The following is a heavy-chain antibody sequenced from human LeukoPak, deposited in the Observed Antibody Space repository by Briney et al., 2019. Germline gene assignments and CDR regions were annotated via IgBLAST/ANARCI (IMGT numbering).Heavy chain of an antibody. V-gene: IGHV4-34*01. Sequence: KSSETLSLTCAVYGGSFSGYYWSWIRQPPGKGLEWIGEINHSGSTNYNPSLKSRVTISVDTSKNQFSLTLSSVTAADTAVYYCARGRGPPAYDFWSGKLGVWFDPWGQGTLVTVSS. CDR2: INHSGST. CDR3: ARGRGPPAYDFWSGKLGVWFDP. J-gene: IGHJ5*02. CDR1: GGSFSGYY. D-gene: IGHD3-3*01.